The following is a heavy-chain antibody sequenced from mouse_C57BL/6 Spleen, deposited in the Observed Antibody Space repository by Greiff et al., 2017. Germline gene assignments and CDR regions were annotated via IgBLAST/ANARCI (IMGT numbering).Heavy chain of an antibody. Sequence: EVKLMESGPVLVKPGASVKMSCKASGYTFTDYYMNWVKQSHGKSLEWIGVIYPYNGGTSYNQKFKGKATLTVDKSSSTAYMELNSLTSEDSAVYYCARRGVIRKGYFDYWGQGTTLTVSS. CDR2: IYPYNGGT. CDR3: ARRGVIRKGYFDY. V-gene: IGHV1-19*01. CDR1: GYTFTDYY. D-gene: IGHD2-12*01. J-gene: IGHJ2*01.